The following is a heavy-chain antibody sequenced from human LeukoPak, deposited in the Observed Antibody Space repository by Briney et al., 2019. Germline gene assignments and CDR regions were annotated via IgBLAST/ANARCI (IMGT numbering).Heavy chain of an antibody. CDR1: GGSISSYY. CDR3: ARTPTGYCSSTSCYTEDYYYYGMDV. Sequence: QPSETLSLTCTVSGGSISSYYWSWIRQPAGKGLEWIGRIYTSGSTNYNPSLKSRVTMSVDTSKNQFSLKLSSVTAADTAVYYCARTPTGYCSSTSCYTEDYYYYGMDVWGQGTTVTVSS. J-gene: IGHJ6*02. CDR2: IYTSGST. D-gene: IGHD2-2*02. V-gene: IGHV4-4*07.